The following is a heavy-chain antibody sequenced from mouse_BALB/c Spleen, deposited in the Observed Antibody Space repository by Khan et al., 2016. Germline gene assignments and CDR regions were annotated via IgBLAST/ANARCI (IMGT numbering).Heavy chain of an antibody. D-gene: IGHD1-2*01. CDR3: TRQDACYGCFDY. V-gene: IGHV6-6*02. J-gene: IGHJ2*01. CDR1: GFIFSNHW. Sequence: EVKLEESGGGLVQPGGSMKLSCVASGFIFSNHWMNWVRQSPEKGLEWVAEIRLKSNNYTTHYAESVRGRSTISRDDSKSSVYLQMNNLRAEDTGIYFCTRQDACYGCFDYWGQGTTLAVSS. CDR2: IRLKSNNYTT.